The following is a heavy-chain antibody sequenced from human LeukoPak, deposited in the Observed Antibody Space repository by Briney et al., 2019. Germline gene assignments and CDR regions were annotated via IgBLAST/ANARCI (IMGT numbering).Heavy chain of an antibody. CDR1: GFTLITYE. D-gene: IGHD2-2*01. Sequence: GGSLRLSCAASGFTLITYEMNWVRQAPGKGLEWVSYISSSGSTKNYADSVKGRFTISRDNAENSLSLRMNSLRAEDTAVYYCARRYCSSTSCTLDYWGQGTLVTVSS. CDR2: ISSSGSTK. J-gene: IGHJ4*02. CDR3: ARRYCSSTSCTLDY. V-gene: IGHV3-48*03.